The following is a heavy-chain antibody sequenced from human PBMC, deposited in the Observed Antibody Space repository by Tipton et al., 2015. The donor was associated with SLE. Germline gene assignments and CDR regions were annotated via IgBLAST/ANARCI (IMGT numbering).Heavy chain of an antibody. CDR1: GFTFGDYY. CDR3: TTRYWGSPVADY. V-gene: IGHV3-11*01. D-gene: IGHD3-10*01. J-gene: IGHJ4*02. CDR2: ISSTGNTI. Sequence: GSLRLSCAASGFTFGDYYMNWIRQAPGKGLESVSYISSTGNTIYYADSVKGRFTVSRDNAKNSLYLQMNSLRAEDTAVYYCTTRYWGSPVADYWGQGALVTVSS.